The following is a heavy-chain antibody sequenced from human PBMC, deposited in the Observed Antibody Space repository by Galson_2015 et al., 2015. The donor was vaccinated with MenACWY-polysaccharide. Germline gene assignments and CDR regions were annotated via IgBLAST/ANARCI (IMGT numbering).Heavy chain of an antibody. CDR2: ISSSGSTI. J-gene: IGHJ4*02. D-gene: IGHD2-8*01. Sequence: SLRLSCAASGFTFSDYYMSWIRQAPGKGLEWASYISSSGSTISYADSVKGRFTISRDNAQNSLYLQVNSLRAEDTAVYYCVRRLTSRCFDYWGQGTLITVSP. CDR1: GFTFSDYY. V-gene: IGHV3-11*01. CDR3: VRRLTSRCFDY.